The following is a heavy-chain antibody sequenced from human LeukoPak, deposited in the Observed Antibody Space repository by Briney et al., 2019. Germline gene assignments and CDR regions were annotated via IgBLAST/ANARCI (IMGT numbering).Heavy chain of an antibody. CDR1: GFTFGDYA. Sequence: GRSLRLSCTASGFTFGDYAMTWVRQAPGKGLEWVGFIRGKGYGGTTEYAASVKGRFTISRDDSKSIAYLQMNSLKTEDTAVYYCTRSIQYMGERYYFDYWGQGTLVTVSS. D-gene: IGHD3-16*01. V-gene: IGHV3-49*04. J-gene: IGHJ4*02. CDR3: TRSIQYMGERYYFDY. CDR2: IRGKGYGGTT.